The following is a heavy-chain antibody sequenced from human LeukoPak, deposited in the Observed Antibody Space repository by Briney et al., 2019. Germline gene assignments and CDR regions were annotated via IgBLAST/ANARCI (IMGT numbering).Heavy chain of an antibody. CDR1: GFTFSNYA. V-gene: IGHV3-23*01. J-gene: IGHJ4*02. CDR2: ISGSGGST. D-gene: IGHD1-7*01. CDR3: ARAGLYNWNYEGTAYFDY. Sequence: GGSLRLSCAASGFTFSNYAMSWVRQAPGKGLEWVSVISGSGGSTLYADSAKGRFTISRDNAKNSLYLQMNSLRAEDTALYYCARAGLYNWNYEGTAYFDYWGQGTLVTVSS.